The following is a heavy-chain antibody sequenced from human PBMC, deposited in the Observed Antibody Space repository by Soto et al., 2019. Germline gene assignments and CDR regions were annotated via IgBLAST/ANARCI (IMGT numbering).Heavy chain of an antibody. V-gene: IGHV1-18*04. CDR3: ARVYYDFWSGYRFRNWFDP. CDR2: ISAYNGNT. J-gene: IGHJ5*02. Sequence: QVQLVQSGAEVKKPGASVKVSCKASVYTFTSYGISWVRQAPGQGLEWMGWISAYNGNTNYAQKLQGRVTMTPDTSTSTAYMELRSLRSDDTAVYYCARVYYDFWSGYRFRNWFDPWGQGTLVTVSS. CDR1: VYTFTSYG. D-gene: IGHD3-3*01.